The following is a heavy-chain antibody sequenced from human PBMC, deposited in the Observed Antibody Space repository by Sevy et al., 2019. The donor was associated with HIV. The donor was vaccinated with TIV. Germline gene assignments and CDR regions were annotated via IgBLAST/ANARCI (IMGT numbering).Heavy chain of an antibody. V-gene: IGHV3-23*01. CDR1: GFTFRTYA. CDR2: MSGSGGDT. D-gene: IGHD3-10*01. CDR3: AKDRVSGTYYTGDFDY. J-gene: IGHJ4*02. Sequence: GGSLRLSCAASGFTFRTYAMTWVRQAPGKGLEWVSVMSGSGGDTYYADSVKGRFTISRDNSNNTLYLQMNSLRAEDTAVYYCAKDRVSGTYYTGDFDYWAREPWSPSPQ.